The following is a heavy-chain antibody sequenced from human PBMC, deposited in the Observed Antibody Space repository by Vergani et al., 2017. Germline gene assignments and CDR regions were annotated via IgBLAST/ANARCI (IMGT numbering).Heavy chain of an antibody. J-gene: IGHJ6*03. CDR1: GGSISSGGYY. CDR3: ASSGYCSSTSCYRDYYYYYYMDV. Sequence: QVQLQEPGPGLVKPSQTLSLTCTVSGGSISSGGYYWSWIRQHPGKGLEWIGYIHYSGSTYYNPSLKSRVTISVDTSKNQFSLKLSSVTAADTAVYYCASSGYCSSTSCYRDYYYYYYMDVWGKGTTVTVSS. V-gene: IGHV4-31*03. D-gene: IGHD2-2*02. CDR2: IHYSGST.